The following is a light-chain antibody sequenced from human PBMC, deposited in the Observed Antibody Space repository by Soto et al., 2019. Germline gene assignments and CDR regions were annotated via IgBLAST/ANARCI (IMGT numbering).Light chain of an antibody. CDR1: QDIARF. V-gene: IGKV1-33*01. Sequence: DIQITQSPSSLSASVGDRVILTCQASQDIARFLNWYQQKPGKAPKLLIYDASNLETGVPSRFSGSGSGTHFTLTISSLQPEDFATYFCQQYDDLPLSFGGGTKVEIK. CDR3: QQYDDLPLS. CDR2: DAS. J-gene: IGKJ4*01.